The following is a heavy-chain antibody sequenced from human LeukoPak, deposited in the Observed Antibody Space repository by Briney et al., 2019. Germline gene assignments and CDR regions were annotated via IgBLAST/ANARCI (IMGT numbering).Heavy chain of an antibody. V-gene: IGHV4-39*07. Sequence: SETLSLTCTVSGGSIRSSYYYWGWIRQPPGKGLEWIGSIYDSGSTYYNPSLKSRVTISVDTSKNQFSLKLNSVTAADTAIYYCARDLKIGYNSGWYSFDYWGQGTLVTVSS. CDR2: IYDSGST. J-gene: IGHJ4*02. CDR1: GGSIRSSYYY. CDR3: ARDLKIGYNSGWYSFDY. D-gene: IGHD6-19*01.